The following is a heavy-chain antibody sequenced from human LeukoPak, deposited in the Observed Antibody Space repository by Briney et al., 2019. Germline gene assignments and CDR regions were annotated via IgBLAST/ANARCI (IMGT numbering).Heavy chain of an antibody. V-gene: IGHV4-34*01. Sequence: SETVSLTCAVCGGSLSGYYWSWIRQPPGKGLEWIGEINHSGSTNYNPSLKSRVTISVDTSKNQFSLKLSSVTAADTAVYYCARGRGYSYGPRVDYWGQGTLVTVSS. CDR1: GGSLSGYY. CDR3: ARGRGYSYGPRVDY. J-gene: IGHJ4*02. CDR2: INHSGST. D-gene: IGHD5-18*01.